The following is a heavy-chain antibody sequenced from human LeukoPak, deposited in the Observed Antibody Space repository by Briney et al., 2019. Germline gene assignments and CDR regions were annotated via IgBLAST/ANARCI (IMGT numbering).Heavy chain of an antibody. CDR3: ARGYWRFDP. J-gene: IGHJ5*02. CDR1: GFTFADYG. D-gene: IGHD2-15*01. V-gene: IGHV3-20*03. Sequence: GGSLRLSYVASGFTFADYGMSWVRQAPGKGLEWVAGIYWLGTTYADSVKGQFTISRDDAKNSLYLQMHSLRAEDTALYYCARGYWRFDPWGPGTLVNVPS. CDR2: IYWLGTT.